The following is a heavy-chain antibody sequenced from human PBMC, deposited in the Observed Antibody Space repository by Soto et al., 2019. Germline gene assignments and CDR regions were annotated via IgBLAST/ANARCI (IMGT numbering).Heavy chain of an antibody. D-gene: IGHD3-10*01. J-gene: IGHJ4*02. CDR1: GFTFSSYA. CDR3: AKDRGWYYGLDY. CDR2: ISRGGDST. Sequence: EVQLLESGGGLVQPGGSLRLSCAASGFTFSSYAMSWVRQAPGKGLEWVSAISRGGDSTYYADSVKGRFTISRDNSENTLYLQMNSLRADDTAVYYCAKDRGWYYGLDYWGQGTLVTVSS. V-gene: IGHV3-23*01.